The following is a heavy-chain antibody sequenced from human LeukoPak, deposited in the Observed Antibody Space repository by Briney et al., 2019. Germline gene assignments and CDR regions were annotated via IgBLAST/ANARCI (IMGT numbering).Heavy chain of an antibody. V-gene: IGHV3-7*01. Sequence: QPGGSLRLSCAASGFTFSSYWMSWVRQAPGKGLEWVANIKQDGSEKYYVDSVKGRFTISRDNAKNSLYLQMNSLRAEDTAVYYCARFDYGDFVIGGFDPWGQGTLVTVSS. CDR2: IKQDGSEK. CDR1: GFTFSSYW. CDR3: ARFDYGDFVIGGFDP. D-gene: IGHD4-17*01. J-gene: IGHJ5*02.